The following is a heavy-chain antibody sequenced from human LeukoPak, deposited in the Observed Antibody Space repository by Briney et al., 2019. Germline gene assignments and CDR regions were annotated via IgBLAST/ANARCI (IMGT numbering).Heavy chain of an antibody. CDR3: ARGDDSGYYDYFDY. CDR1: GFTFSNYA. CDR2: ISTSGGNT. D-gene: IGHD3-22*01. J-gene: IGHJ4*02. V-gene: IGHV3-23*01. Sequence: GGSLRLSCAASGFTFSNYAMTWVRQAPGRGLEWVSLISTSGGNTSYADSVKGRFTISRDFSKNTVFLHMNSLRAEDTAMYYCARGDDSGYYDYFDYWGQGALVTVSS.